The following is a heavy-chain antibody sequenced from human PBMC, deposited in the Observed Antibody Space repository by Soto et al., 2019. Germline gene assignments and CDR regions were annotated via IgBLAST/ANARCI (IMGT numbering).Heavy chain of an antibody. J-gene: IGHJ4*02. CDR2: ISYDGSNK. D-gene: IGHD1-1*01. Sequence: GGSLRLSCAASGFTFSSYGMHWVRQAPGKGLEWVAVISYDGSNKYYADSVKGRFTISRDNSKNTLYLQMNSLRAEDTAVYCCAKPAGGRYNWNDVRALYYFDYWGQGT. CDR1: GFTFSSYG. V-gene: IGHV3-30*18. CDR3: AKPAGGRYNWNDVRALYYFDY.